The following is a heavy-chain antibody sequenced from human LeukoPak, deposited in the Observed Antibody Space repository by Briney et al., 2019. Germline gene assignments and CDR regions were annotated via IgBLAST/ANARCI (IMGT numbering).Heavy chain of an antibody. J-gene: IGHJ3*02. CDR1: GGSISSYY. V-gene: IGHV4-59*01. CDR2: IYYSGST. CDR3: ARDVTQYAFDI. D-gene: IGHD1-14*01. Sequence: SETLSLTCTASGGSISSYYWSWIRQPPGKGLEWIGYIYYSGSTNYNPSLKSRVTISVDTSKNQFSLKLSSVTAADTAVYYCARDVTQYAFDIWGQGTMVTVSS.